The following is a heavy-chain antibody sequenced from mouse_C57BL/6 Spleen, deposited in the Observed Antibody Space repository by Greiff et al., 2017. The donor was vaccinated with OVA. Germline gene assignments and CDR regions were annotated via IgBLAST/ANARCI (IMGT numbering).Heavy chain of an antibody. CDR3: AALGTRCDD. J-gene: IGHJ2*01. CDR2: IWGDGST. D-gene: IGHD2-14*01. Sequence: VKVVESGPGLVAPSQSLSITCTVSGFSLTSYGVSWVRQPPGKGLEWLGVIWGDGSTNSHSALISRLSISKDNSKSQVFLKLNSLQTDDTATYYGAALGTRCDDWGKGTTLTVAS. CDR1: GFSLTSYG. V-gene: IGHV2-3*01.